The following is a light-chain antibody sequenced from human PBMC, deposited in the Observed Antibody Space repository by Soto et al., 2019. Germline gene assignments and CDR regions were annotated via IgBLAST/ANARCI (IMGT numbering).Light chain of an antibody. Sequence: QSALTHPPSASGSPGQSVTISCTGTRSDVGGYNYVSWYQQYPCKVPKLMVYEVNKRPSGVPDRFSGSKSGNTASLTVSGLQAEDEAAYYCNSYAGGNNCFGTGTKGTVL. J-gene: IGLJ1*01. CDR1: RSDVGGYNY. V-gene: IGLV2-8*01. CDR3: NSYAGGNNC. CDR2: EVN.